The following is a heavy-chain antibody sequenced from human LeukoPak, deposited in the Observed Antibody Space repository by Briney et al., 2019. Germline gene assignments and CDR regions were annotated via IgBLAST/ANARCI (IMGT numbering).Heavy chain of an antibody. CDR3: AKGGGYEAQYYYYYLDV. V-gene: IGHV3-48*03. CDR1: GFTFSSYE. Sequence: GGSLRLSCAASGFTFSSYEMNWVRQASGKGLEWVSYISSSGSTIYYADSVKGRFTVSRDNSKNTLYLQMKSLRAEDTAVYYCAKGGGYEAQYYYYYLDVWGKGTTVTISS. J-gene: IGHJ6*03. CDR2: ISSSGSTI. D-gene: IGHD5-12*01.